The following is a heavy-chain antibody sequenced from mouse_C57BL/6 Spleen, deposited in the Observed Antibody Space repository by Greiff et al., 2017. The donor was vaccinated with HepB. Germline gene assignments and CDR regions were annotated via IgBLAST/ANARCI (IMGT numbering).Heavy chain of an antibody. CDR3: ASDDYGGY. Sequence: DVMLVESGGGLVKPGGSLKLSCAASGFTFSSYAMSWVRQTPEKRLEWVATISDGGSYTYYPDNVKGRFTISRDNAKNNLYLQMSHLKSEDTAMYYCASDDYGGYWGQGTTLTVSS. CDR1: GFTFSSYA. J-gene: IGHJ2*01. CDR2: ISDGGSYT. V-gene: IGHV5-4*03. D-gene: IGHD2-4*01.